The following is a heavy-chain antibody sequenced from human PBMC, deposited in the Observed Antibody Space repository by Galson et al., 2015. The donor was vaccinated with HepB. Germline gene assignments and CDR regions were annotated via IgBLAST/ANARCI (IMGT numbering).Heavy chain of an antibody. CDR1: GFTSSAYT. D-gene: IGHD3-10*01. V-gene: IGHV3-48*02. CDR2: ISTNGATI. J-gene: IGHJ2*01. CDR3: VRVFFGSERYSAYWYFDL. Sequence: SLRLSCAASGFTSSAYTMNWVRRAPGKGLESIAYISTNGATIYYADSVKGRFTVSRDNARNSLYLQMNSLRDQDTAVYSCVRVFFGSERYSAYWYFDLWGRGTLVTVSS.